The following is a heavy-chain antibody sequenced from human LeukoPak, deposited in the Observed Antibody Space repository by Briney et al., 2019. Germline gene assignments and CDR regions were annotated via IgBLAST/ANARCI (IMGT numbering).Heavy chain of an antibody. V-gene: IGHV3-53*01. D-gene: IGHD3-10*01. CDR3: AKGGSFDC. Sequence: ETLSLTCTVSGGSISSYYWSWVRQAPGKGLEWVSGISGTTYYADSVKGRFTISRDNSKNTLYLQMNSLRAEDTAVYYCAKGGSFDCWGQGTLVTVSS. CDR2: ISGTT. J-gene: IGHJ4*02. CDR1: GGSISSYY.